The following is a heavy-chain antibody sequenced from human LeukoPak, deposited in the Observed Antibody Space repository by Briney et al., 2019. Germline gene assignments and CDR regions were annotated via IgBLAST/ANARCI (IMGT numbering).Heavy chain of an antibody. J-gene: IGHJ4*02. CDR2: IIPIFGTA. V-gene: IGHV1-69*06. CDR1: GGTFSSYA. D-gene: IGHD6-13*01. CDR3: ARAPGIAAAGTGTFDY. Sequence: ASVKVSCKASGGTFSSYAISWVRQAPGQGLEWMGGIIPIFGTANYAQKFQGRVTITADKSTSTAYMELSSLRSEDTAVYYCARAPGIAAAGTGTFDYWGQGTLVTVS.